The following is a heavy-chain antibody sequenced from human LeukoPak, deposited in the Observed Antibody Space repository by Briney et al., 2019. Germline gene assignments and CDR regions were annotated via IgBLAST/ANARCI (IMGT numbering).Heavy chain of an antibody. CDR1: GFTVSSNY. CDR3: ARGGVFRWFDP. Sequence: GSLRLSCAASGFTVSSNYTSWVRQAPGKGLEWVSVIYSGGSTYYADSVKGRFTISRDNSKNTLYLQMNSLRAEDTAVYYCARGGVFRWFDPWGQGTLVTVSS. D-gene: IGHD2-8*01. J-gene: IGHJ5*02. CDR2: IYSGGST. V-gene: IGHV3-53*01.